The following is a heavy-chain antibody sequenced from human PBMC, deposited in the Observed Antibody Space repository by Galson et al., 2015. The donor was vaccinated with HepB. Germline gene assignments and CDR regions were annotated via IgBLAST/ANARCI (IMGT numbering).Heavy chain of an antibody. CDR1: EFTFSSYW. V-gene: IGHV3-7*03. J-gene: IGHJ4*02. CDR2: IKQDGSEK. CDR3: AKTLDYGGNRFDY. Sequence: PLRLSCAGPEFTFSSYWMSWVRQAPGTGLEWVASIKQDGSEKYYVDSVKGRFTISRDNAKNSLYLQMNSLRSDDTAVYYCAKTLDYGGNRFDYWGQGTLVTVSS. D-gene: IGHD4-23*01.